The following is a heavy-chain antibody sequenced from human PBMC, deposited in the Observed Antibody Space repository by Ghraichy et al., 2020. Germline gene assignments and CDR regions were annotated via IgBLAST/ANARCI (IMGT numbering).Heavy chain of an antibody. Sequence: GGSLRLSCTASGFRLGDYAMSWFRQAPGKGLEWVGFIRNKAYGGTAEYAASVKGRFTISRDDSRSIAYLQMNSLKTEDTAVYYCCRGEKEWGYWGQGTLVTVSS. J-gene: IGHJ4*02. V-gene: IGHV3-49*03. CDR2: IRNKAYGGTA. D-gene: IGHD3-3*01. CDR1: GFRLGDYA. CDR3: CRGEKEWGY.